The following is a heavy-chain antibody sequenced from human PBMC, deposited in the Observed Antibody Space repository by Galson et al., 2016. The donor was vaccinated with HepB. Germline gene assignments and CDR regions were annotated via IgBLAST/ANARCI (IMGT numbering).Heavy chain of an antibody. CDR1: GYRFTAYW. CDR3: ARLKFDLAVGSVMGYRMDV. J-gene: IGHJ6*02. Sequence: QSGAEVKKPGESLRISCKPSGYRFTAYWIGWVRQMPGKGLEWMGIIFPADSDTRYSPSFEGQVTISADKSISTAYLQWSSLKASDTATYYCARLKFDLAVGSVMGYRMDVWGQGTTVTVSS. V-gene: IGHV5-51*01. CDR2: IFPADSDT. D-gene: IGHD3-10*01.